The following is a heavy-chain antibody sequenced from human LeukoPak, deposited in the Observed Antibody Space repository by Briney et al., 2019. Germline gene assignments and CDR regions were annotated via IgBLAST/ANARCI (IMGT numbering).Heavy chain of an antibody. Sequence: SETLSLTCTVSGGSVSSGSSFWSWIRQPPGKGLEWIGYIYHSGNTNYNPSLKSRVTISVDTSKSQLSLKLNSVTAADTAVYYCARERGIVVVTARNWFDPWGQGTLVTVSS. CDR1: GGSVSSGSSF. CDR3: ARERGIVVVTARNWFDP. D-gene: IGHD2-21*02. CDR2: IYHSGNT. J-gene: IGHJ5*02. V-gene: IGHV4-61*01.